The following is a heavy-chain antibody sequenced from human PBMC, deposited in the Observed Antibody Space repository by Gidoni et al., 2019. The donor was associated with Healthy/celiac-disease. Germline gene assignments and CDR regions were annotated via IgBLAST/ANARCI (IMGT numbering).Heavy chain of an antibody. CDR1: GGSFSGYY. D-gene: IGHD6-13*01. J-gene: IGHJ5*02. V-gene: IGHV4-34*01. Sequence: QVQLQQWGAGLLKPSETLSLTCAVYGGSFSGYYWSWIRQPPGKGLEWIGEINHSGSTNSNPSLKSRVTISVDTSKNQFSLKLSSVTAADTAVYYCARRIAAPNWFDPWGQGTLVTVSS. CDR3: ARRIAAPNWFDP. CDR2: INHSGST.